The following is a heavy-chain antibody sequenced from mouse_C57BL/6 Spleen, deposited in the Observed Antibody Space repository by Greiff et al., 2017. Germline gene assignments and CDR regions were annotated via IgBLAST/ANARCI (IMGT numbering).Heavy chain of an antibody. CDR1: GYAFSSSW. CDR3: ARGGDSNYSAMDY. V-gene: IGHV1-82*01. J-gene: IGHJ4*01. CDR2: IYPGDGDT. Sequence: QVQLKQSGPELVKPGASVKISCKASGYAFSSSWMNWVKQRPGKGLEWIGRIYPGDGDTNYNGKFKGKATLTADKSSSTAYMQLSSLTSEDSAVYFCARGGDSNYSAMDYWGQGTSVTVSS. D-gene: IGHD2-5*01.